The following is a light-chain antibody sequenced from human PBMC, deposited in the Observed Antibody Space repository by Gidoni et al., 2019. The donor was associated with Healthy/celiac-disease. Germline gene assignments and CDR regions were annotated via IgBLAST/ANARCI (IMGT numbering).Light chain of an antibody. V-gene: IGKV3-20*01. CDR3: QQYGSSRTT. CDR1: QSVSSSY. CDR2: GAS. Sequence: IVLPQSPGTLSLSPGERATLSCRASQSVSSSYLAWYQQKPGQAPRLLIYGASSRATGIPDRFSGSGSGTDFTLTISRLEPEDFAVYYCQQYGSSRTTFXXXTRLEIK. J-gene: IGKJ5*01.